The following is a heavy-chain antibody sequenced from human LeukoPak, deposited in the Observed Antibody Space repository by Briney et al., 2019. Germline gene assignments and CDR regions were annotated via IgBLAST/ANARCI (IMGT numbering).Heavy chain of an antibody. V-gene: IGHV4-59*08. CDR2: IFYTGRI. D-gene: IGHD3-22*01. Sequence: PSETVSLTYTGYAGSISNYYWSWIRQPQGLGLVWIGYIFYTGRINYNTSLRSLVTISVDTSKTPFSLRLSSVTAADTAVYYCARSYSASYDSPAGWFDPWGQGTLVTVSS. CDR3: ARSYSASYDSPAGWFDP. CDR1: AGSISNYY. J-gene: IGHJ5*02.